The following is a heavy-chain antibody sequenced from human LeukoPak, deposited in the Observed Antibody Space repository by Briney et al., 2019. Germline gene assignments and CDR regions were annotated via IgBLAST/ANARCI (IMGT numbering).Heavy chain of an antibody. J-gene: IGHJ4*02. Sequence: ASVKVSCKVSGYTLTELSMHWVRQALGKGLEWMGGFDPEDGETIYAQKFQGRVTMTEDTSTDTAYMELSSLRSEDTAVYYCATRMYCRSWYEYYFDYWGQGTLVTVSS. CDR1: GYTLTELS. CDR3: ATRMYCRSWYEYYFDY. V-gene: IGHV1-24*01. CDR2: FDPEDGET. D-gene: IGHD6-13*01.